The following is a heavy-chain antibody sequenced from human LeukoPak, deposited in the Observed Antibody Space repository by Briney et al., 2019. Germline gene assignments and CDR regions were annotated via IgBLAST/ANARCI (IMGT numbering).Heavy chain of an antibody. CDR1: GYTFTSYG. Sequence: ASVKVSCKASGYTFTSYGISWVRQAPGQGLEWMGWISAYNGNTNYVQKLQGRVTMTTDTSTSTAYMGLRSLRSDDTAVYYCARALRPDCSGGSCYLRSFYYYYYGMDVWGQGTTVTVSS. J-gene: IGHJ6*02. V-gene: IGHV1-18*01. D-gene: IGHD2-15*01. CDR2: ISAYNGNT. CDR3: ARALRPDCSGGSCYLRSFYYYYYGMDV.